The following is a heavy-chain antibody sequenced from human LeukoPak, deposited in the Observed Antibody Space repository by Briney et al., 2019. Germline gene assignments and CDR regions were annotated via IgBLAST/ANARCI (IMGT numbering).Heavy chain of an antibody. D-gene: IGHD2-2*01. V-gene: IGHV1-18*01. CDR2: ISAYNGNT. Sequence: AASVKVSCKASGYTFTSYGISWVRQAPGQGLEWVGWISAYNGNTNYAQKLQGRVTMTTDTSTSTAYMELRSLRSDDTAVYYCASNQLALDFDYWGQGTLVTVSS. CDR1: GYTFTSYG. CDR3: ASNQLALDFDY. J-gene: IGHJ4*02.